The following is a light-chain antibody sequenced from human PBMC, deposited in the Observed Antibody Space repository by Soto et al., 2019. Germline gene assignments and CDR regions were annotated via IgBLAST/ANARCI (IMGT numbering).Light chain of an antibody. CDR2: IND. Sequence: QSVLTQPPSPSGTPRQRVTISCSGSSSNIGSNTVNWYQQLPGTAPKLLIFINDQRPSGVPDRLSGSKSGTSASLAISGLHSEYEADYYCAAWDYSLSTWVFGGGTKLTVL. CDR1: SSNIGSNT. V-gene: IGLV1-44*01. J-gene: IGLJ3*02. CDR3: AAWDYSLSTWV.